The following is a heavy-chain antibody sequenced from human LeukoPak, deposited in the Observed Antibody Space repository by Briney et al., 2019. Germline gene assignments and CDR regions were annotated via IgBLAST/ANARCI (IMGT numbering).Heavy chain of an antibody. V-gene: IGHV4-4*07. J-gene: IGHJ4*02. CDR1: GPSISTYY. CDR3: ARDRTSGWNYFDY. Sequence: SQTLSLTCTVSGPSISTYYWSWIRHPAGPELEWIGRMSSSGGTSYNPSLKSRVTMSLDTSKNQFSLRLSSVTAADTAVYFCARDRTSGWNYFDYWGQGTLVTVSS. CDR2: MSSSGGT. D-gene: IGHD6-19*01.